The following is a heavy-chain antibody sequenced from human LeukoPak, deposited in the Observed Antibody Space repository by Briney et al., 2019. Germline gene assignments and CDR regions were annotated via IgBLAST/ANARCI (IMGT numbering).Heavy chain of an antibody. J-gene: IGHJ5*02. CDR2: MYHSGST. CDR1: GGSMSSFY. V-gene: IGHV4-59*08. Sequence: SETLSLTCTVSGGSMSSFYWSWIRQPPGKGLEWIGYMYHSGSTNYNPSLKGRLTMSVDTSKNQFSLKLSSVTAIDTAVYYCARTGVNTRGWYTWFDPWGQGTLVTVSS. CDR3: ARTGVNTRGWYTWFDP. D-gene: IGHD6-19*01.